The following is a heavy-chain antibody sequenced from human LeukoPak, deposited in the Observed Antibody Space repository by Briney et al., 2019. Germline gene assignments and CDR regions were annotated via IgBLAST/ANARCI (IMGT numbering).Heavy chain of an antibody. D-gene: IGHD4-17*01. J-gene: IGHJ6*02. CDR2: ISGSGGST. CDR1: GFTFSSYA. CDR3: AKTSTVTTHYYYGMDV. Sequence: GGSLRLSCAASGFTFSSYAMSWVRQAPGKGLEWVSAISGSGGSTYYADSVKGRFTISRDNSKNTLYLQMNSLRAEDTAVYYCAKTSTVTTHYYYGMDVRGQGTTVTVSS. V-gene: IGHV3-23*01.